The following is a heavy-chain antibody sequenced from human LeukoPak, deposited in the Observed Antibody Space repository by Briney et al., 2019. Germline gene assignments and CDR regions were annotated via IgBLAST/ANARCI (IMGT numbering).Heavy chain of an antibody. Sequence: GGSPRLSCAASGFPFTSHWLSWFRQSPGRGLEWVAHINSDGSEKNYVDSVKGRFTISRDNAKNSLYLQMNSLRAEDTAVYYCASGVGATKSPPFDYWGQGTLVTVSS. CDR2: INSDGSEK. D-gene: IGHD1-26*01. V-gene: IGHV3-7*01. J-gene: IGHJ4*02. CDR3: ASGVGATKSPPFDY. CDR1: GFPFTSHW.